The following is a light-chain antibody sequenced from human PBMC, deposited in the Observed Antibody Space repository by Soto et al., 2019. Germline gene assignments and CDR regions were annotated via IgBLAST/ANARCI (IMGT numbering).Light chain of an antibody. J-gene: IGKJ5*01. CDR2: DTS. CDR3: QQRSNWIT. CDR1: QSVSIK. Sequence: EIVMTQSPATLSVSPGERATLSCRASQSVSIKLAWYQQKPGQAPRLLIYDTSTRATGIPARFSGSGSGTEFTLTISSLEPEDFAIYYCQQRSNWITFGQGTRLEIK. V-gene: IGKV3-15*01.